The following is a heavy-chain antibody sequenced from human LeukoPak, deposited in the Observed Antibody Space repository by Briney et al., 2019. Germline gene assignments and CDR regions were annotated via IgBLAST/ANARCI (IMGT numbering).Heavy chain of an antibody. CDR3: ARERSSSYFYYYYYYMDV. J-gene: IGHJ6*03. Sequence: ASVKVSCKASGYTFTGYYMHWVRQAPGQGLEWMGWINPNSGGTNYAQKFQGRVTMTRNTSISTAYMELSSLRSEDTAVYYCARERSSSYFYYYYYYMDVWGKGTTVTVSS. CDR2: INPNSGGT. V-gene: IGHV1-2*02. D-gene: IGHD6-13*01. CDR1: GYTFTGYY.